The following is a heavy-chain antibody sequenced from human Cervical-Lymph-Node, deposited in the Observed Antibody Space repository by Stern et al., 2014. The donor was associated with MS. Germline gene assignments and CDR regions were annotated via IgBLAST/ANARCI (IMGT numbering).Heavy chain of an antibody. CDR2: IWYDGSNK. CDR3: ARGHFGYDYGDYRGFEY. Sequence: VQLAESGGGVVQPGMSLSLSCEASGFRLTDYAMHWVRQTPGRGLEWVASIWYDGSNKDYPNSVKGRFAISRDTSKSMLYLQMSTLSADDTAVYYCARGHFGYDYGDYRGFEYWGQGALVAVSS. CDR1: GFRLTDYA. V-gene: IGHV3-33*01. D-gene: IGHD4-17*01. J-gene: IGHJ4*02.